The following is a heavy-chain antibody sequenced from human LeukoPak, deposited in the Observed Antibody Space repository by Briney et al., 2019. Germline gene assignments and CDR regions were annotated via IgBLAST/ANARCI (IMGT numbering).Heavy chain of an antibody. Sequence: PGGCLRLSCAASGFTFSSSWMSSVRQAPGKGLEWVANIKEDGSEKCYVDSVKGRFSISRDNAKNSLYLQMNSLRVEDTAVYYCARGRLTMTWGQGTLVTVSS. V-gene: IGHV3-7*01. CDR2: IKEDGSEK. CDR1: GFTFSSSW. CDR3: ARGRLTMT. J-gene: IGHJ5*02. D-gene: IGHD3-22*01.